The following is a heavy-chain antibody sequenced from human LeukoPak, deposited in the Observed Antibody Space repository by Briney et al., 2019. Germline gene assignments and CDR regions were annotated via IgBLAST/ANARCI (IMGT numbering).Heavy chain of an antibody. CDR3: ARTEDTAMASRYYYYYMDV. V-gene: IGHV1-18*01. J-gene: IGHJ6*03. CDR2: ISAYNGSR. CDR1: GYIFTSYG. Sequence: ASVKVSCKASGYIFTSYGISWVRQAPGQGLEWMGWISAYNGSRNYAQKVQGRVTMTTDTSTSTAYMELRSLRSDDTAVYYCARTEDTAMASRYYYYYMDVWGKGTTVTVSS. D-gene: IGHD5-18*01.